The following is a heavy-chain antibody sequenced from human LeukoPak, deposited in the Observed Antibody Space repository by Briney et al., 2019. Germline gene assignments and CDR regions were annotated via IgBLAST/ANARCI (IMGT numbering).Heavy chain of an antibody. CDR1: GFTVSSNY. CDR3: ARVIGYGGNWFDP. CDR2: LYSGGST. J-gene: IGHJ5*02. V-gene: IGHV3-53*01. D-gene: IGHD3-10*01. Sequence: GGSLRLSCAVSGFTVSSNYMSWVRQAPGKGLQWVSILYSGGSTYYADSVKGRFTISRDNSKNTLYLQMNSLRAEDTAVYYCARVIGYGGNWFDPWGQGTLVTVSS.